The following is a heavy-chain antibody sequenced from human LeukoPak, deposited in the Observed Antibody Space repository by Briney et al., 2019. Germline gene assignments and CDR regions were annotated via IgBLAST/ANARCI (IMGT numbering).Heavy chain of an antibody. CDR2: IYTSGTT. J-gene: IGHJ4*02. V-gene: IGHV4-4*07. D-gene: IGHD1-1*01. CDR3: ARNVAGSFDY. Sequence: SETLSLTCTVSGGSMSSDYWTWIRQPAGKGLEWIGRIYTSGTTNYNPSLKSRVTMSVDTSKNQFSLRVGSVTAADTAVYYCARNVAGSFDYWGQGTLVTVSS. CDR1: GGSMSSDY.